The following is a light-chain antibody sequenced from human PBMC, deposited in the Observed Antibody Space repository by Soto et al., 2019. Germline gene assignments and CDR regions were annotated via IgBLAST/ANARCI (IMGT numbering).Light chain of an antibody. Sequence: EIVLTQSPGTLSLSPGERATLSCRASQSVSSSYLAWYQQKPGQAPRLLIYGASSRATGIPDRFSGSGSGKDFTLTISRLEPEDFAVYYCQQYGSSRKTFGQGTKVDIK. CDR1: QSVSSSY. CDR3: QQYGSSRKT. J-gene: IGKJ1*01. V-gene: IGKV3-20*01. CDR2: GAS.